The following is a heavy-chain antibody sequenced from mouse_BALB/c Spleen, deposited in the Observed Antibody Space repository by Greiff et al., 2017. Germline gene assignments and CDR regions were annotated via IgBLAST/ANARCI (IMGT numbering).Heavy chain of an antibody. V-gene: IGHV1-5*01. CDR2: IYPGNSDT. Sequence: VQLQQSGTVLVRPGASVTMSCKASGYTFTSYCMHWVKQRPGQGLEWLGAIYPGNSDTSYTQKFKGKANLTAVTSTSTAYMEISSLTNEDSAVYYCTRGGSFDYWGQGTLVTVSA. J-gene: IGHJ3*01. CDR1: GYTFTSYC. CDR3: TRGGSFDY.